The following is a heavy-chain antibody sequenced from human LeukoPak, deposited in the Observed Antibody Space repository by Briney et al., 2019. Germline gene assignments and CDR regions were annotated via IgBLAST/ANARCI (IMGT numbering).Heavy chain of an antibody. CDR3: AKDLNYDPWSGLDAFHI. D-gene: IGHD3-3*01. Sequence: PGGSLRLSCAASRFTFSSYAMNWVRQAPGKGLEWVAAISGSGGSTFYADSVKGRFTISRDNSKNTLYLQMNSLRAEDTAVYYCAKDLNYDPWSGLDAFHIWGQGTMVTVSS. CDR2: ISGSGGST. J-gene: IGHJ3*02. V-gene: IGHV3-23*01. CDR1: RFTFSSYA.